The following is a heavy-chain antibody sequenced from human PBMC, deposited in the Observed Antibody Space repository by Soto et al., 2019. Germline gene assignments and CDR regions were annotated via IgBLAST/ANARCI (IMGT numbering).Heavy chain of an antibody. J-gene: IGHJ3*01. D-gene: IGHD3-22*01. CDR2: INPSGGST. V-gene: IGHV1-46*01. CDR3: ARAAPYYYDSSGYRTYAFDL. CDR1: GYTFTSYY. Sequence: QVQLVQSGAEVKKPGASVKVSCKASGYTFTSYYMHWVRQAPGQGLEWMGIINPSGGSTSYAQKFQVRVTMTRDTSTSTVYMELSSRRSEDTAVYYCARAAPYYYDSSGYRTYAFDLWGQGTMVTVSS.